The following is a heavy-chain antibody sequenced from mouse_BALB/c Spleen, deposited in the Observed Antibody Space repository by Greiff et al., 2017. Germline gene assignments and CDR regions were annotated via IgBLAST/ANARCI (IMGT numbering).Heavy chain of an antibody. V-gene: IGHV5-6-4*01. J-gene: IGHJ1*01. CDR3: TRGNYSYWYFDV. CDR1: GFTFSSYA. Sequence: EVKVVESGGGLVKPGGSLKLSCAASGFTFSSYAMSWVRQTPEKRLEWVATISSGGSYTYYPDSVKGRFTISRDNAKNTLYLQMSSLKSEDTAMYYCTRGNYSYWYFDVWGAGTTVTVSS. CDR2: ISSGGSYT. D-gene: IGHD1-1*01.